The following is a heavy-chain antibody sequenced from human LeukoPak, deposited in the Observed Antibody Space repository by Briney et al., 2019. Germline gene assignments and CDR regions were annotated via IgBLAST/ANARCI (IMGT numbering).Heavy chain of an antibody. J-gene: IGHJ3*02. D-gene: IGHD2/OR15-2a*01. V-gene: IGHV3-53*01. CDR3: ARDSMEHPGGDAFDI. CDR2: MYVGGNT. Sequence: GGSLRLSCGASGFTVSSNYMSWVRQAPGKGLEWISVMYVGGNTNYADSVKGRFTISRDNSKNTVFLQMNSLRADDTAVYYCARDSMEHPGGDAFDIWGQGTMVTVSS. CDR1: GFTVSSNY.